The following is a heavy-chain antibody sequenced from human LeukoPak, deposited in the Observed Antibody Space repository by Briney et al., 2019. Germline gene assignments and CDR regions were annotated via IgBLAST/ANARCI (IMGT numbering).Heavy chain of an antibody. D-gene: IGHD3-3*01. J-gene: IGHJ5*02. CDR1: GFTFSSYS. CDR2: ISSSSSTI. CDR3: ARDTSFGGITIFGVVGRWFDP. V-gene: IGHV3-48*01. Sequence: GGSLRLSCAASGFTFSSYSMNWVRQAPGKGLEWVSYISSSSSTIYYADSVKGRFTISRDNAKNSLYLQMNSLRAEDTAVYYCARDTSFGGITIFGVVGRWFDPWGQGTLVTVSS.